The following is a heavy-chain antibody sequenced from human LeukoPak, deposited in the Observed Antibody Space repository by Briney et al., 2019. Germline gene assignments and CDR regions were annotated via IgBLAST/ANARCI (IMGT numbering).Heavy chain of an antibody. V-gene: IGHV3-30*03. J-gene: IGHJ4*02. CDR3: ARDWGNWGYGWYFDH. CDR2: ISHDGNNK. Sequence: GGSLRLSCVASGFTFSTYGMHWVRQAPGKGLEWVAVISHDGNNKYYVDSVEGRFTISRDNSKNTLYLQMNTLRVEDTAVYYCARDWGNWGYGWYFDHWGQGTLVTVSS. CDR1: GFTFSTYG. D-gene: IGHD7-27*01.